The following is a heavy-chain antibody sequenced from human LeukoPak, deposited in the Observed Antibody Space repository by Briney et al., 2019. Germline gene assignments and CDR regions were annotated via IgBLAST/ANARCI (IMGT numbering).Heavy chain of an antibody. D-gene: IGHD2-15*01. J-gene: IGHJ5*02. V-gene: IGHV3-21*01. CDR2: ISSSSSYI. CDR3: ARDVVGYCSGGSCRWFDP. Sequence: PGRSLRLSCAASGFTFSSYWMSWVRQAPGKGLEWVSSISSSSSYIYYADSVKGQFTISRDNAKNSLYLQMNSLRAEDTAVYYCARDVVGYCSGGSCRWFDPWGQGTLVTVSS. CDR1: GFTFSSYW.